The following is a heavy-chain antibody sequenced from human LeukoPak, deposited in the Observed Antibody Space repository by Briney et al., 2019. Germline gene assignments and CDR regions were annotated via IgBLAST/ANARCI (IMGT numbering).Heavy chain of an antibody. D-gene: IGHD2-8*01. CDR3: AKSPTRVLMVYAADP. CDR2: ISGSGGST. Sequence: GGSLRLSCAASGFTFSSYAMSWVRQAPGKGLEWVSAISGSGGSTYYADSVKGRFTISRGNSKNTLYLQMNSLRAEDTAVYYCAKSPTRVLMVYAADPWGQGTLATVSS. CDR1: GFTFSSYA. V-gene: IGHV3-23*01. J-gene: IGHJ5*02.